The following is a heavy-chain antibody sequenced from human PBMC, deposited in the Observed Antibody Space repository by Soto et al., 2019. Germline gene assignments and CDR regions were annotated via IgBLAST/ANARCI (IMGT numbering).Heavy chain of an antibody. Sequence: SVKVSCKASGGTFSSYAISWVRQAPGQGLEWMGGIIPIFGTANYAQKFQGRVTITADESTSTAYMELSSLRSEDTAVYYCARVSRRGGVVIYPWFDPWGQGTRVTVSA. D-gene: IGHD3-3*01. CDR2: IIPIFGTA. CDR3: ARVSRRGGVVIYPWFDP. CDR1: GGTFSSYA. V-gene: IGHV1-69*13. J-gene: IGHJ5*02.